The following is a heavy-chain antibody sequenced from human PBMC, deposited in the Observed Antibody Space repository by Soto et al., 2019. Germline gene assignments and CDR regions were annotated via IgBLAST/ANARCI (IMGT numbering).Heavy chain of an antibody. CDR1: GFTFSSYA. J-gene: IGHJ6*02. D-gene: IGHD3-22*01. CDR3: AKNDVSSGYPDSYYYYYGMDV. V-gene: IGHV3-23*01. CDR2: ISGSGGST. Sequence: HPGGSLRLSCAASGFTFSSYAMSWVRQAPGKGLEWVSAISGSGGSTYYADSVKGRFTVSRDNSKNTLYLQMNSLRAEDTAVYYCAKNDVSSGYPDSYYYYYGMDVWGQGTTVTVSS.